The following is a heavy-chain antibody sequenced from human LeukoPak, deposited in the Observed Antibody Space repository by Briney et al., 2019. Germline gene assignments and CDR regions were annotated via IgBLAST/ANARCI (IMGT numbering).Heavy chain of an antibody. CDR3: ARDRPGYSSGWDLDF. J-gene: IGHJ4*02. CDR1: GFTFGSYS. D-gene: IGHD6-19*01. Sequence: GGSLRLSCAASGFTFGSYSMNWVRQAPGKGLEWVSYISSSSFTIYYADSVRGRFTISRDNAKNSTYLQMNSLRDEDAAVYFCARDRPGYSSGWDLDFWGQGTLVTVSS. V-gene: IGHV3-48*02. CDR2: ISSSSFTI.